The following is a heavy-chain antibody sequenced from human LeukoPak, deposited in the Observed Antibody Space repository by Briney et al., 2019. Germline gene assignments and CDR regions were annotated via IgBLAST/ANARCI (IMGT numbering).Heavy chain of an antibody. Sequence: PGESLRLSCAASGFTFSIYWIQWVRQAPGKGLEWVSRISPDGTTTTYADSVKGRFTISRDNAKSTVYLQMNSLGAEDTAVYYCARGVDDSSGYYPYYFDYWGQGTLVTVSS. V-gene: IGHV3-74*01. J-gene: IGHJ4*02. D-gene: IGHD3-22*01. CDR1: GFTFSIYW. CDR3: ARGVDDSSGYYPYYFDY. CDR2: ISPDGTTT.